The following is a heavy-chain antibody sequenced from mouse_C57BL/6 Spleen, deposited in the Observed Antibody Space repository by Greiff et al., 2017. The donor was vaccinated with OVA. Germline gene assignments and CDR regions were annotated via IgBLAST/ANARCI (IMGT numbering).Heavy chain of an antibody. CDR2: INYDGSST. Sequence: EVKLMESEGGLVQPGSSMKLSCTASGFTFSDYYMAWVRQVPEKGLEWVANINYDGSSTYYLDSLKSRFIISRDNAKNILYLQMSSLKSEDTATYYCARDRGYYGSSYFDVWGTGTTVTVSS. D-gene: IGHD1-1*01. CDR1: GFTFSDYY. CDR3: ARDRGYYGSSYFDV. J-gene: IGHJ1*03. V-gene: IGHV5-16*01.